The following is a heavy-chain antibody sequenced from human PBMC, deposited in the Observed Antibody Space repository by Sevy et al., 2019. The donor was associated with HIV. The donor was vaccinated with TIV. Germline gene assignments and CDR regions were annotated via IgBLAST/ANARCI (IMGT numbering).Heavy chain of an antibody. CDR2: ISSSSSHI. CDR3: AREGGHFDY. V-gene: IGHV3-21*01. Sequence: GGSLRLSCAASGFTFSSYSMNWVRQAPGKGLEWVSSISSSSSHIYYADSVKGRFTISRDNAKNSLYLQMNSLRAEDMAVYYCAREGGHFDYWGQGTLVTVSS. CDR1: GFTFSSYS. J-gene: IGHJ4*02. D-gene: IGHD3-16*01.